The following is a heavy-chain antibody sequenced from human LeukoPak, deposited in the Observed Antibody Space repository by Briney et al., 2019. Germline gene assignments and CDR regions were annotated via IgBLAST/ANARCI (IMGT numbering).Heavy chain of an antibody. CDR1: GGSISSSSYY. J-gene: IGHJ4*02. CDR2: IYYSGST. CDR3: ARHGTGWTEMATMGV. Sequence: PSETLSLTCTVSGGSISSSSYYWGWIRQPPGKGLEWIGSIYYSGSTYYNPSLKSRVTISVDTSKNQFSLKLSSVTAADTAVYYCARHGTGWTEMATMGVWGQGTLVTVSS. V-gene: IGHV4-39*01. D-gene: IGHD5-24*01.